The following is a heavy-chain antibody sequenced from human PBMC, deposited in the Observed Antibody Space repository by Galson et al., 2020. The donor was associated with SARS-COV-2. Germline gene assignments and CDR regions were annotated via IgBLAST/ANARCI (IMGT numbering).Heavy chain of an antibody. Sequence: ETSETLSLTCSVSGGFVNSYYWSWIRQSPGKGLEWIGYIHYDGTTNYSPSFQSRLVISIDTSKSQFSLKLTSVSAADTAVYFCALGHPAYHGPRGALGGWGQGARVTVSS. CDR1: GGFVNSYY. CDR3: ALGHPAYHGPRGALGG. D-gene: IGHD1-26*01. CDR2: IHYDGTT. J-gene: IGHJ3*01. V-gene: IGHV4-59*08.